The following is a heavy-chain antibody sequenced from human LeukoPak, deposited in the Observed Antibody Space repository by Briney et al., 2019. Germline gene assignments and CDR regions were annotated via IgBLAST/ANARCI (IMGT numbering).Heavy chain of an antibody. CDR1: GGSISSGDYY. CDR3: ARQGDCSGGSCN. D-gene: IGHD2-15*01. J-gene: IGHJ4*02. Sequence: PSETLSLTCTVSGGSISSGDYYWSWIRQPPGRGLEWIGYIYYSGSTYYNPSLKSRVTISVDTSKNQFSLKLSSVTAADTAVYYCARQGDCSGGSCNWGQGTLVTVSS. V-gene: IGHV4-30-4*01. CDR2: IYYSGST.